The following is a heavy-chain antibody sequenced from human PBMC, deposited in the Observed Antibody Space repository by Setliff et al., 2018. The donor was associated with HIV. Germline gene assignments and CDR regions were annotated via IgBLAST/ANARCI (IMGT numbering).Heavy chain of an antibody. CDR3: ARGLFGQSGSYKNYYFDY. CDR1: GGSFSSYF. Sequence: PSETLSLTCIVSGGSFSSYFWSWIRQSPGKGLEWIGNIYDTGKINYNPSLKGRVTMSIDMSEDQFSLKLRSVTAADTAHYYCARGLFGQSGSYKNYYFDYWGQGTLVTVSS. V-gene: IGHV4-59*01. CDR2: IYDTGKI. D-gene: IGHD3-10*01. J-gene: IGHJ4*02.